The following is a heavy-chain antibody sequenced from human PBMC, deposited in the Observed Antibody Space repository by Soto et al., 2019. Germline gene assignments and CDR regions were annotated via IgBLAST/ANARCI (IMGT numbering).Heavy chain of an antibody. D-gene: IGHD3-16*01. CDR3: ARGRRLRFYFDY. CDR2: INHSGST. Sequence: SETLSLTCTVSGGSFSGYYWSWIRQPPGKGLEWIGEINHSGSTNYNPSLKSRVTISVDTSKNQFSLKLSSVTAADTAVYYCARGRRLRFYFDYWGQGTLVTVSS. CDR1: GGSFSGYY. V-gene: IGHV4-34*01. J-gene: IGHJ4*02.